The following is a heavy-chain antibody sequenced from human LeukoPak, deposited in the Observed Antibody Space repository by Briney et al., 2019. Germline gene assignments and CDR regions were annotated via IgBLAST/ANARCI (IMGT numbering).Heavy chain of an antibody. Sequence: PGGSLRLSCAASGFTFSNYWMHWVRQAPGKGLVWVSRINSDGSSTSYADSVRGRFTISRDNAKNTLYLQMNNLRAEDTAVYYCARGTHIVVVPAAMESPYYMDVWGKGTTVTISS. CDR2: INSDGSST. D-gene: IGHD2-2*01. J-gene: IGHJ6*03. CDR1: GFTFSNYW. CDR3: ARGTHIVVVPAAMESPYYMDV. V-gene: IGHV3-74*01.